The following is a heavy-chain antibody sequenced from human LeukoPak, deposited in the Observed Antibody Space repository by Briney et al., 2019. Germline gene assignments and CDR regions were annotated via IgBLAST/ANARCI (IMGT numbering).Heavy chain of an antibody. CDR1: GFPFSNYW. J-gene: IGHJ3*02. D-gene: IGHD2-2*01. V-gene: IGHV3-7*01. CDR3: ARDTTVVVPAAGGCAFDI. Sequence: PGGSLRLSCAASGFPFSNYWMAWVRQVPGKGLEWVASIKQDGGENFYVDSVKGRFTISRDNAKNSLYLQMNSLRAEDTAVYYCARDTTVVVPAAGGCAFDIWGQGTMVTVSS. CDR2: IKQDGGEN.